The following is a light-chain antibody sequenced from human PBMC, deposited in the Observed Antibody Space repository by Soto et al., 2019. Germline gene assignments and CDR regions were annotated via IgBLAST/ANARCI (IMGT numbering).Light chain of an antibody. CDR2: RAS. Sequence: EIVLTQSPDTLSLSPGERATLSCRASQSVSSALLAWYQQKPGQAPRLLIYRASTRATGIPDRFTGSGSGTVSTLTISRLEPEDFAVYYCQQYESSPLTFGGGTKVEIK. CDR3: QQYESSPLT. V-gene: IGKV3-20*01. CDR1: QSVSSAL. J-gene: IGKJ4*01.